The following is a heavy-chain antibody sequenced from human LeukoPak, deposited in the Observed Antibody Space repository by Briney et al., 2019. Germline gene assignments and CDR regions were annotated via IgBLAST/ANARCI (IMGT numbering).Heavy chain of an antibody. V-gene: IGHV4-39*01. D-gene: IGHD3-10*01. J-gene: IGHJ5*02. CDR3: ARHYGP. CDR2: IFYTGST. Sequence: SETLSLTCTVSGDSIGSSTYYWGWIRQPPGKGLEWIANIFYTGSTYYNPSLKSRVTMSVDTSKNQFSLKLNSVTAADTVVHYCARHYGPWGQGTLVTVSS. CDR1: GDSIGSSTYY.